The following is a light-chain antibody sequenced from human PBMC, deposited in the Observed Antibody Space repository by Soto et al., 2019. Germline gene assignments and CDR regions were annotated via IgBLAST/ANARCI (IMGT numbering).Light chain of an antibody. CDR2: DAS. CDR1: QDISNY. J-gene: IGKJ1*01. Sequence: DIQMTQSPSSLSASVGDRVTITCQASQDISNYLNWYQQKPVKAPKLLIYDASNLEKGVPSRFSGSGYGTDFTFTISSLQPEDISTYYCQQYDNVPPWTFGQGTKVEIK. CDR3: QQYDNVPPWT. V-gene: IGKV1-33*01.